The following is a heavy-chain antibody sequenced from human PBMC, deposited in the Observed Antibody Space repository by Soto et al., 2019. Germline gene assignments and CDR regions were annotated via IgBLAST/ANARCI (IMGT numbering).Heavy chain of an antibody. J-gene: IGHJ3*02. CDR1: GFSFSSYG. Sequence: QVQLVESGGGVVQPGKSLRLSCAASGFSFSSYGMHWVRQAPGKGLEWVAVIWYDGRNEDYADSVKGRFAISRDNSKNTLYLQMNSLRADVTAVYYCARDRDYYDNSGYALDIWGQGTVVTVSS. CDR2: IWYDGRNE. CDR3: ARDRDYYDNSGYALDI. V-gene: IGHV3-33*01. D-gene: IGHD3-22*01.